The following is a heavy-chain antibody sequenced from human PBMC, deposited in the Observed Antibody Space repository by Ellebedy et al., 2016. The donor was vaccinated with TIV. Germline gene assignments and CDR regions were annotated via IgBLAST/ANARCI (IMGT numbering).Heavy chain of an antibody. Sequence: GGSLRLXXAASGFTFSSYAMHWVRQAPGKGLEWVAVISYDGSNKYYADSVKGRFTISRDNSKNTLYLQMNSLRAEDTAVYYCARDPYYDSRAVFDYWGQGTLVTVSS. CDR1: GFTFSSYA. CDR3: ARDPYYDSRAVFDY. D-gene: IGHD3-22*01. CDR2: ISYDGSNK. J-gene: IGHJ4*02. V-gene: IGHV3-30-3*01.